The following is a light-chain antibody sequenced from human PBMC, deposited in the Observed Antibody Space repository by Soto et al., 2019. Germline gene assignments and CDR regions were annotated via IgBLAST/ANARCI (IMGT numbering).Light chain of an antibody. CDR2: HAS. J-gene: IGKJ1*01. V-gene: IGKV3-20*01. Sequence: EIVLTQSPGTLSLSPGERATLSCRASQNLGSSYLAWYQRKPGQAPRLLIYHASTRATGIPDRFSGSGSGTDFTLTISRLEPEDCALYYCQQYGNSPTFGQGTKVEIK. CDR3: QQYGNSPT. CDR1: QNLGSSY.